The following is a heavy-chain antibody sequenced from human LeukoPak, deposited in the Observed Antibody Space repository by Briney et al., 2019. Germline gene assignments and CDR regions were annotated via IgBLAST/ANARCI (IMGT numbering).Heavy chain of an antibody. CDR1: GFTVSSNY. J-gene: IGHJ5*02. Sequence: PGGSLRLSCAASGFTVSSNYMSWVRQAPGKGLEWVSVIYSGGSTYYADSVKGRFTISRDNSKNTLYLQMNSLRAEDTAVYYCARDHCSSTSCYTGPFDPWGQGTLVTVSS. V-gene: IGHV3-53*01. D-gene: IGHD2-2*02. CDR2: IYSGGST. CDR3: ARDHCSSTSCYTGPFDP.